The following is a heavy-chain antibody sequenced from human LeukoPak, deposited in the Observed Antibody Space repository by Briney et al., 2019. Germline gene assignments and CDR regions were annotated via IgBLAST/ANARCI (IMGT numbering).Heavy chain of an antibody. D-gene: IGHD6-19*01. Sequence: SETLSLTCAVSGGSFCGYYWRWVRQPPGKGVERIWEINHSGSTTYNPSLKSRVTISVDTSKNQFSLKLSSVTAADTAVYYCARASGDEQWLLFENWFDPWGQGTLVTVSS. V-gene: IGHV4-34*01. CDR2: INHSGST. CDR1: GGSFCGYY. CDR3: ARASGDEQWLLFENWFDP. J-gene: IGHJ5*02.